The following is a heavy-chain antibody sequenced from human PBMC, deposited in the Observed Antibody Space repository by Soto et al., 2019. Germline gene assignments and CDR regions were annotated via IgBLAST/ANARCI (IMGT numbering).Heavy chain of an antibody. V-gene: IGHV3-23*01. CDR3: AKEYCNGGSCYSAY. CDR2: LSGGGGST. Sequence: GGSLRLSCAASGFTFSSYAMSWVRQAPGKGLEWVSTLSGGGGSTYYADSVKGRFTISRDNSKNTLYLQMKSLRAEDTAIYYCAKEYCNGGSCYSAYWGQGTLVTVSS. CDR1: GFTFSSYA. J-gene: IGHJ4*02. D-gene: IGHD2-15*01.